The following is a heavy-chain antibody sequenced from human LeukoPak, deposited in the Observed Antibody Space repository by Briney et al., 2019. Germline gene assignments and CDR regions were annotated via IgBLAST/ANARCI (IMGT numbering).Heavy chain of an antibody. J-gene: IGHJ6*03. CDR1: GFIIRTKY. V-gene: IGHV3-66*01. CDR3: ARDASPYDRFGVPDYYYYYMDV. D-gene: IGHD3-3*01. Sequence: GGSLRLSCAASGFIIRTKYMNWVRQAPGKGLEWVSVIYAGGSTFYADSVKGRFTVSRDNSKNTLYLQMNSLRAEDTAVYYCARDASPYDRFGVPDYYYYYMDVWGKGTTVTVSS. CDR2: IYAGGST.